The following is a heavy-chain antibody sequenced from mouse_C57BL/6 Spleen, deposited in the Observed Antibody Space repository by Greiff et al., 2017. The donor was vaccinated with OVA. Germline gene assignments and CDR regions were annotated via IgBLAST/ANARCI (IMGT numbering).Heavy chain of an antibody. D-gene: IGHD6-1*01. Sequence: QVQLKESGAELVRPGASVTLSCKASGYTFTDYEMHWVKQTPVHGLEWIGAIDPETGGTAYNQKFKGKAILTADKSSSTDYMELRSLTSEDSAVYYCTRGQNWGQGTTLTVSS. CDR1: GYTFTDYE. CDR2: IDPETGGT. CDR3: TRGQN. J-gene: IGHJ2*01. V-gene: IGHV1-15*01.